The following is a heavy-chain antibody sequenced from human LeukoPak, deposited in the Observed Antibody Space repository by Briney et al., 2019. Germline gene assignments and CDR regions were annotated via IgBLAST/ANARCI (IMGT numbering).Heavy chain of an antibody. CDR2: MNPNSGNT. V-gene: IGHV1-8*03. Sequence: ASVKVSCKASGYTFTSYDINWVRQTTGRGLEWMGWMNPNSGNTGYAQKFQGRVTITRNTSISTAYMELSSLRSEDTAVYYCAVATSDAFDIWGQGTMVTVSS. CDR3: AVATSDAFDI. CDR1: GYTFTSYD. J-gene: IGHJ3*02. D-gene: IGHD2-15*01.